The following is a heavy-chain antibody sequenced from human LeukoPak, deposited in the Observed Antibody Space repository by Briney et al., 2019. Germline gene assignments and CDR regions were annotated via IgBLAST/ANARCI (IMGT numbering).Heavy chain of an antibody. CDR2: ISTTGGDI. Sequence: GGSLRLSCAVSGFTFSDYYMSWIRQAPGKGLEWVLCISTTGGDIYYADSVKGRFASSRDNAKNSLYLQMNSLRAEDTAVYYCARFRYCTTASCKGVDYWGQGTLVTVSS. CDR3: ARFRYCTTASCKGVDY. J-gene: IGHJ4*02. CDR1: GFTFSDYY. D-gene: IGHD2-2*01. V-gene: IGHV3-11*01.